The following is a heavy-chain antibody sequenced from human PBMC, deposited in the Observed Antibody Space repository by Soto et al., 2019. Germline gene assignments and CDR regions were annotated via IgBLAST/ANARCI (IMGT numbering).Heavy chain of an antibody. CDR3: ASGGSIGRRPGIDY. CDR2: MNPNSGNT. CDR1: GYSFTSYD. J-gene: IGHJ4*02. Sequence: GASVKVSCEACGYSFTSYDIYWVRQAIGQGLEWMGWMNPNSGNTGYAQKFQGRVTMTRNTSISTAYMELSSLTSDDTAVYYCASGGSIGRRPGIDYWGQGTLVTVSS. V-gene: IGHV1-8*01. D-gene: IGHD3-22*01.